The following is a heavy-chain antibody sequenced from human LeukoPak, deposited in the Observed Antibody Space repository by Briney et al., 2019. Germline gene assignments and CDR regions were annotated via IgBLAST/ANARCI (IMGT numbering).Heavy chain of an antibody. V-gene: IGHV4-59*01. Sequence: PSETLSLTCTVSGGSISSYYWSWIRQPPGKGLAWIGYIYYSGSTNYNPSLKSRVTISVDTSKNQFSLKLSSVTAADTAVYYCARDRENYDSSEENAFDIWGQGTMVTVSS. CDR1: GGSISSYY. J-gene: IGHJ3*02. D-gene: IGHD3-22*01. CDR2: IYYSGST. CDR3: ARDRENYDSSEENAFDI.